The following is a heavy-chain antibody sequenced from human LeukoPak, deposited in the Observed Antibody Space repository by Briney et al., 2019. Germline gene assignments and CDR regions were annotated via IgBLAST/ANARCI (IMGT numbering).Heavy chain of an antibody. CDR2: VYYSGST. CDR1: GGSISSYY. V-gene: IGHV4-59*01. D-gene: IGHD2/OR15-2a*01. J-gene: IGHJ5*02. CDR3: ARDGNPTDWFDP. Sequence: SETLSLTCTVSGGSISSYYWSWIRQPPGKGLEWIGYVYYSGSTNYNPSLKSRVTISVDTSKNQFSLKLSSVTAADTAVYYCARDGNPTDWFDPWGQGTLVTVSS.